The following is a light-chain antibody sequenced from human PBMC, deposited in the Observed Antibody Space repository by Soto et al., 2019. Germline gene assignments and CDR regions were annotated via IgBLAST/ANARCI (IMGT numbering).Light chain of an antibody. Sequence: QSALTQPASVSGSPGQSITISCTGTSSDVGGYNYVSWYQQHPGKAPKLMIYDVSNRPSGVSNRFSGSKSGNTASLTISGLQSEDEADYYCSSYTSSSAYVVGTGTKLTV. V-gene: IGLV2-14*01. J-gene: IGLJ1*01. CDR3: SSYTSSSAYV. CDR1: SSDVGGYNY. CDR2: DVS.